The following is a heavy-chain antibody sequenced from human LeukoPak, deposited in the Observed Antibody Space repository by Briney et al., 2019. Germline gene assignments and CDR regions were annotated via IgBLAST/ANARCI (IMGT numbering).Heavy chain of an antibody. CDR2: ISAYNGNT. CDR3: ARDHAQWLSGGQH. Sequence: GASVKVSCKASGYTLTSYGISWVRQAPGQGLEWMGWISAYNGNTNYAQKLQGRVTMTTDTSTSTAYMELGSLRSDDTAVYYCARDHAQWLSGGQHWGQGTLVTVSS. V-gene: IGHV1-18*01. J-gene: IGHJ1*01. CDR1: GYTLTSYG. D-gene: IGHD2-15*01.